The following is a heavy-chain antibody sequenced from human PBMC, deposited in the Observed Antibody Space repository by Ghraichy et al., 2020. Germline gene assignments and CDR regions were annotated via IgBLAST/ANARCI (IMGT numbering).Heavy chain of an antibody. V-gene: IGHV3-21*01. D-gene: IGHD3-3*01. Sequence: GGSLRLSCAASGFTFSSYSMNWVRQAPGKGLEWVSSISSSSSYIYYADSVKGRFTISRDNAKNSLYLQMNSLRAEDTAVYYCARDGGYLWSGYYQCMDVWGQGTTVTVSS. CDR1: GFTFSSYS. J-gene: IGHJ6*02. CDR3: ARDGGYLWSGYYQCMDV. CDR2: ISSSSSYI.